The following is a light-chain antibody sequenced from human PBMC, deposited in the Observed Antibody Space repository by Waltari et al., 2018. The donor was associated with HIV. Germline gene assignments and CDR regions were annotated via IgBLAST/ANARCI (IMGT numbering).Light chain of an antibody. J-gene: IGKJ2*01. CDR2: GAS. V-gene: IGKV3-20*01. CDR1: QSVSSSY. Sequence: EIVLSQSPDTLSLSPGERATLSCRASQSVSSSYLAWYQQKPGQAPRLLIYGASSRATGIPDRFSGSGSGTDFTLTISRLEPEDFAVYYCQQYGRSPYTFGQGTKLEIK. CDR3: QQYGRSPYT.